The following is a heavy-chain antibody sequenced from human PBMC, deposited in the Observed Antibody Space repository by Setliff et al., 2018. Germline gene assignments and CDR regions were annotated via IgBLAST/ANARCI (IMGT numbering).Heavy chain of an antibody. J-gene: IGHJ5*02. D-gene: IGHD2-2*01. CDR1: GGSISSSSYY. CDR2: IYYSGST. CDR3: ARHLEVPPAGWFDP. V-gene: IGHV4-39*07. Sequence: NPSETLSLTCTVSGGSISSSSYYWGWIRQPPGKGLEWIGSIYYSGSTYYNPSLKSRVTISVDTSKNQFSLKLSSVTAADTAVYYCARHLEVPPAGWFDPWGQGTLVTVSS.